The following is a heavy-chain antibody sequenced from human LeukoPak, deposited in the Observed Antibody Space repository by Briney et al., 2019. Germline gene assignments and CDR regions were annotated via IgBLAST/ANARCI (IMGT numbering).Heavy chain of an antibody. CDR1: GFTFSSYA. J-gene: IGHJ4*02. Sequence: GGSLRLSCAASGFTFSSYAMSWVRQAPGKGLEWVSAISGSGGSTYYADSVKGRFTISRDNSKNTLYLQMNSLRAEDTAVYYGAKGIYSSGWLGGGYVIDYWAREPWSPSPQ. V-gene: IGHV3-23*01. CDR3: AKGIYSSGWLGGGYVIDY. CDR2: ISGSGGST. D-gene: IGHD6-19*01.